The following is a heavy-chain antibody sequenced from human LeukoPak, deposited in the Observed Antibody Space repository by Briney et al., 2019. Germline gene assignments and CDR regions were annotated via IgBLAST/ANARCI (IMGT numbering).Heavy chain of an antibody. Sequence: PGGSLRLSCAASGFTFDDYAMHWVRQAPGKGLEWVSGISWNSGSIGYADSVKGRFTISRDNAKNSLYLQMNSLRAEDTAVYYCARVSTTGIVAVDYWGQGTLVTVSS. J-gene: IGHJ4*02. CDR3: ARVSTTGIVAVDY. V-gene: IGHV3-9*01. CDR2: ISWNSGSI. D-gene: IGHD1-14*01. CDR1: GFTFDDYA.